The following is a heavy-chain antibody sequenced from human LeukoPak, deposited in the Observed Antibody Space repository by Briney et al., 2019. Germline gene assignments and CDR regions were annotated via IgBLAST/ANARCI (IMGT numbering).Heavy chain of an antibody. J-gene: IGHJ4*02. CDR2: IYYSGST. V-gene: IGHV4-31*03. CDR1: GGSISSGGYY. CDR3: ARTTARSWFFLFDY. Sequence: PSETLSLTCTVSGGSISSGGYYWSWIRQHPGKGLEWIGYIYYSGSTYYNPSLKSRVTISVDTSKNQFSLKLSSVTAADTAVYYCARTTARSWFFLFDYWGQGTLVTVSS. D-gene: IGHD6-13*01.